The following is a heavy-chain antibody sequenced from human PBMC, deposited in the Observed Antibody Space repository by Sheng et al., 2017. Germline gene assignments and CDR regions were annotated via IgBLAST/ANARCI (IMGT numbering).Heavy chain of an antibody. J-gene: IGHJ4*02. D-gene: IGHD1-1*01. CDR2: VNTDGSST. V-gene: IGHV3-74*01. CDR3: VRDNPSTSDLFDY. Sequence: EVQLVESGGGFVQPGGSLRLSCAASGFPFGIYWMHWVRQSPGKGLVWVSRVNTDGSSTDYADSVKGRFTISRDNAKSSVYLQMNSLRAEDTAVYYCVRDNPSTSDLFDYWGQGSLVTVSS. CDR1: GFPFGIYW.